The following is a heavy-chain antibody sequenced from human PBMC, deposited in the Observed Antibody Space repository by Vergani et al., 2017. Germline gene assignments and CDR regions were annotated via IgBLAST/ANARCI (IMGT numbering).Heavy chain of an antibody. CDR3: SRGRGYSFGYSDY. CDR1: GFSFGDYA. J-gene: IGHJ4*02. V-gene: IGHV3-49*04. D-gene: IGHD5-18*01. CDR2: IRNKAYGGTT. Sequence: VQLVESGGGVVQPGTPLRLSCAASGFSFGDYAMTWVRQAPGKGLEWVAFIRNKAYGGTTEYAASVKGRFTISRDDSKRLAYLQLSGLKTEDTAVYFCSRGRGYSFGYSDYWGQGTLVTVSS.